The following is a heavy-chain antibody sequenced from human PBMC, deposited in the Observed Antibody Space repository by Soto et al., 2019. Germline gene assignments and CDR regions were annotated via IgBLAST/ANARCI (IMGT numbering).Heavy chain of an antibody. D-gene: IGHD6-19*01. CDR1: GFTFSNSG. J-gene: IGHJ2*01. Sequence: QAQLVESGGGVVQPGRSLRLSCAASGFTFSNSGMHWVRQAPGKGLEWVAVIWYDGTNQYYADSVRGRFTISRDNSKNRLYLQMNSLRDEETAIYYCARDWGKEWLIRRGGYFDLWGRGTLVTVSS. CDR3: ARDWGKEWLIRRGGYFDL. V-gene: IGHV3-33*01. CDR2: IWYDGTNQ.